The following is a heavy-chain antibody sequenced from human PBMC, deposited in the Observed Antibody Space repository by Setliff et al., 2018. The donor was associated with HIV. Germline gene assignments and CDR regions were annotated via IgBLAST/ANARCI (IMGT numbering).Heavy chain of an antibody. CDR3: ARGGTDYYDYPNFDP. CDR2: ISHSGNT. V-gene: IGHV4-61*01. J-gene: IGHJ5*02. Sequence: PSETLSLTCTVSGGSISSGSYYWSWIRQPPGKGLEWIGCISHSGNTNFNPSLNSRVTISLDTSKNQFSLKLSSLIAADTAVYFCARGGTDYYDYPNFDPWGQGTLVTVSS. D-gene: IGHD3-22*01. CDR1: GGSISSGSYY.